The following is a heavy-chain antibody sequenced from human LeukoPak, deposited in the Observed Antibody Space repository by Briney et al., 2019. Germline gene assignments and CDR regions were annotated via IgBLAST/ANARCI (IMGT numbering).Heavy chain of an antibody. CDR3: ASLGRFDP. CDR2: INPNSGGT. V-gene: IGHV1-2*02. D-gene: IGHD3-16*01. CDR1: GGTFSSYA. Sequence: ASVKVSCKASGGTFSSYAISWVRQAPGQGLEWMGWINPNSGGTNYAQKFQGRVTMTRDTSISTAYMELSRLRSDDTAVYYCASLGRFDPWGQGTLVTVSS. J-gene: IGHJ5*02.